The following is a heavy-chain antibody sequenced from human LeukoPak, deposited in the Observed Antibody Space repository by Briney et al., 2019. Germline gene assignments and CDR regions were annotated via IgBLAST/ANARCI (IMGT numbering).Heavy chain of an antibody. J-gene: IGHJ4*02. CDR2: IKSKTDGGTT. CDR3: TSQYFDY. CDR1: EFTFSNAW. Sequence: GGSLRLSCAASEFTFSNAWMNWVRQGPGKGLECVGRIKSKTDGGTTDYAAPVEGRFTISRDDSKNTVYLQMNSLKTDDTAVYYCTSQYFDYWGQGTLVAVSS. V-gene: IGHV3-15*01.